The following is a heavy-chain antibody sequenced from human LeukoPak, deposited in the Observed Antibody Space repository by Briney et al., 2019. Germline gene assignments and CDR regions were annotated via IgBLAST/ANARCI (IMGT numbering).Heavy chain of an antibody. CDR1: GFTFSSYG. J-gene: IGHJ4*02. V-gene: IGHV3-30*03. CDR3: AGEGGDYDSSGYFDY. D-gene: IGHD3-22*01. Sequence: GGSLRLSCAASGFTFSSYGMHWVRQAPGKGLEWVAVISYDGSNKYYADSVKGRFTISRDNSKNTLYLQMNSLRAEDTAVYYCAGEGGDYDSSGYFDYWGQGTLATVSS. CDR2: ISYDGSNK.